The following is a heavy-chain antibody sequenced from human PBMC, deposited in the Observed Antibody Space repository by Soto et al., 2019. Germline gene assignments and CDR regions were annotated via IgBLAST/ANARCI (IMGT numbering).Heavy chain of an antibody. CDR1: GGSISSYY. J-gene: IGHJ4*02. V-gene: IGHV4-59*08. Sequence: SETLSLTCTVSGGSISSYYWSWIRQPPGKGLEWIGYIYYSGSTNYNPSLKSRVTISVDTSKNQFSLKLSSVTAADTAVYYCARTLGGEYSNHYFDYWGQGTLVTVSS. CDR3: ARTLGGEYSNHYFDY. CDR2: IYYSGST. D-gene: IGHD4-4*01.